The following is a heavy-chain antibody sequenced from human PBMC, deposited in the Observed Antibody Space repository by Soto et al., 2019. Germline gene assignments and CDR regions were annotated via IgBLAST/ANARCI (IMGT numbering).Heavy chain of an antibody. CDR3: AKGPLNSSGYYTLEY. J-gene: IGHJ4*02. CDR1: VFTFSSYA. D-gene: IGHD3-22*01. CDR2: ISGSGGST. Sequence: PGGSLRLSCAASVFTFSSYAMSLVRQAPGKGLEWVSAISGSGGSTYYADSAKGRFTISRDNSKNTLYLQMNSLRAEDTAVYYCAKGPLNSSGYYTLEYWGQGTMVTVSS. V-gene: IGHV3-23*01.